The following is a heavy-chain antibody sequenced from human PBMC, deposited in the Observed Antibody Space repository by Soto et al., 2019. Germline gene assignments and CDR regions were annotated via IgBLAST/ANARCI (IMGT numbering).Heavy chain of an antibody. J-gene: IGHJ4*02. CDR3: ARDHIALDY. D-gene: IGHD6-13*01. Sequence: QVQLVESGGGVVQPGRSLRLSCAASGFTFSSYGMHWVRQAPGKGLEWVAVIWYDGSNKYYADSVKGRFTISRDNSKKTVYLQMNSLRAEDTVVYYCARDHIALDYWGQGTQVTVSS. V-gene: IGHV3-33*01. CDR1: GFTFSSYG. CDR2: IWYDGSNK.